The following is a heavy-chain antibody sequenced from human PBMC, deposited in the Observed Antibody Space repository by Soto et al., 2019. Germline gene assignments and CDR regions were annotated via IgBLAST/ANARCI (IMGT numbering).Heavy chain of an antibody. CDR1: GFTFSNYW. J-gene: IGHJ5*02. CDR2: INTDGSST. V-gene: IGHV3-74*01. CDR3: ARFRVDGDYVP. D-gene: IGHD4-17*01. Sequence: EVQLVESGGGLVQPGGSLRLSCAVSGFTFSNYWMHWVRQAPGKGLVWVSRINTDGSSTSYADFVKGRFTISRDNARNTLFLQRNRLTAEDTAVYYCARFRVDGDYVPWGHGTLVTVSA.